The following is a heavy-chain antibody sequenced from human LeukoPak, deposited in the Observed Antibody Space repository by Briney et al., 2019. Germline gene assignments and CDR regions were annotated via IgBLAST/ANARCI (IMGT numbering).Heavy chain of an antibody. CDR3: ARRGGYCSSTSCYAADAFDI. Sequence: GESLKISCKGSGSSFTSYWIGWVRQMPGKGLEWMGIIYPGDSDTRYSPSFQGQVTISADKSISTAYLQWSSLKASDTAMYYCARRGGYCSSTSCYAADAFDIWGQGTMVTVSS. D-gene: IGHD2-2*01. CDR1: GSSFTSYW. V-gene: IGHV5-51*01. J-gene: IGHJ3*02. CDR2: IYPGDSDT.